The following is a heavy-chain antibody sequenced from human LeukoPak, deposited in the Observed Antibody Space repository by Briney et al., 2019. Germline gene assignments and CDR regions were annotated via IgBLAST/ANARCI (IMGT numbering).Heavy chain of an antibody. CDR1: GGTFSSYA. CDR2: IIPIFGTA. V-gene: IGHV1-69*13. Sequence: GASVKVSCKASGGTFSSYAISWVRQAPGQGLEWMGGIIPIFGTANYAQKFQGRVTITADESTSTVYMELNRLKSEDTAVYYCARGWDYDSGGRPTAYVYWGQGTLVTVSS. CDR3: ARGWDYDSGGRPTAYVY. D-gene: IGHD3-22*01. J-gene: IGHJ4*02.